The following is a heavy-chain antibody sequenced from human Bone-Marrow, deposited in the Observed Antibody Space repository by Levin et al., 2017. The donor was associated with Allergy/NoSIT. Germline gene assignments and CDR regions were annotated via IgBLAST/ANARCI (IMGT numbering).Heavy chain of an antibody. CDR3: ARVPSLVLDYYYGMDV. V-gene: IGHV3-30-3*01. CDR2: ISYDGSNK. Sequence: GGSLRLSCAASGFTFSSYAMHWVRQAPGKGLEWVAVISYDGSNKYYADSVKGRFTISRDNSKNTLYLQMNSLRAEDTAVYYCARVPSLVLDYYYGMDVWGQGTTVTVSS. CDR1: GFTFSSYA. J-gene: IGHJ6*02.